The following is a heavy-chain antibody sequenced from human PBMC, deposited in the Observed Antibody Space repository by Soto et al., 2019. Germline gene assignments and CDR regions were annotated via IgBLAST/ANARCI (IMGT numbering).Heavy chain of an antibody. CDR3: ARDVSPGSSSWYFDAFDL. V-gene: IGHV3-7*05. CDR1: GFTFSSYW. J-gene: IGHJ3*01. CDR2: IKKDESKK. Sequence: EERLVESGGGLVQPGGSLRLSCAASGFTFSSYWMTWVRQAPGKGLEWVANIKKDESKKSYLDSVRGRFTISRDNAKNSLYLLTDSLTAEDPALYYCARDVSPGSSSWYFDAFDLWGQGTMVTVSS. D-gene: IGHD6-13*01.